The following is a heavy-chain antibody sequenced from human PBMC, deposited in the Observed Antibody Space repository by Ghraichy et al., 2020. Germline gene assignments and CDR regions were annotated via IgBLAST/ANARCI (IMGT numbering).Heavy chain of an antibody. CDR3: AKEGRIAAAGYYYYGMDV. D-gene: IGHD6-13*01. CDR2: IRFDGSDK. Sequence: GGSLRLSCAASGFTFSGYAMHWVRQAPDKGLEWVAFIRFDGSDKYYADSVKGRFTISRDNSKNTLYVQMNSLRAEDTAVYYCAKEGRIAAAGYYYYGMDVGGQGTTVTVSS. CDR1: GFTFSGYA. J-gene: IGHJ6*02. V-gene: IGHV3-30*02.